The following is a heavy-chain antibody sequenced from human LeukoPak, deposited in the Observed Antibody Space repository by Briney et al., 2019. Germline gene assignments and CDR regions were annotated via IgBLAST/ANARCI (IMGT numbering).Heavy chain of an antibody. CDR1: GGSISSGGYY. CDR3: AILPSLYGMDV. Sequence: PSQTLSLTCTVSGGSISSGGYYWTWIRQHPGKGLEWIGYIYYSGSTNYNPSLKSRVTISVDTSKNQFSLKLSSVTAADTAVYYCAILPSLYGMDVWGQGTTVTVSS. V-gene: IGHV4-31*03. J-gene: IGHJ6*02. CDR2: IYYSGST.